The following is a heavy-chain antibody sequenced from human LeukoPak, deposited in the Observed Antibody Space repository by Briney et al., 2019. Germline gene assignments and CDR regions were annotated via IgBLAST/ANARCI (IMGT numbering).Heavy chain of an antibody. D-gene: IGHD6-13*01. J-gene: IGHJ4*02. V-gene: IGHV3-48*01. Sequence: GGSLRLSCAASGFTFSSYSMNWVRQAPGKGLEWVSYISSSSSTIYYADSVKGRFTISRDNAKNSLYLQMNSLRAEDTAVYYCARLVRNLGDYWGQGTLVTVSS. CDR3: ARLVRNLGDY. CDR2: ISSSSSTI. CDR1: GFTFSSYS.